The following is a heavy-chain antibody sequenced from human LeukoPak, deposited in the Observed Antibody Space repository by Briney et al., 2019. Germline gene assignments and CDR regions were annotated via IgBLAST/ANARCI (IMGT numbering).Heavy chain of an antibody. CDR3: ARGHYDVLAASYKWTPDY. Sequence: GGSLRLSCAASGFTFNTFNMNWVRQAPGKGLEWVSSITSGGDYIYYADSVKGRFTTSRDNAKNSLSLQLNSLRVEDTAVYYCARGHYDVLAASYKWTPDYWGQGTLVTVST. J-gene: IGHJ4*02. V-gene: IGHV3-21*01. D-gene: IGHD3-9*01. CDR2: ITSGGDYI. CDR1: GFTFNTFN.